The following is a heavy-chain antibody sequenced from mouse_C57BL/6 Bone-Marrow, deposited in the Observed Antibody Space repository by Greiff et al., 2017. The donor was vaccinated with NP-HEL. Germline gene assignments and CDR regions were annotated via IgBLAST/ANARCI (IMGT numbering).Heavy chain of an antibody. CDR1: GYAFSSSW. CDR3: ANWEDAMDY. CDR2: IYPGVGIT. V-gene: IGHV1-82*01. Sequence: VQLQQSGPELVKPGASVKISCKASGYAFSSSWMNWVKQRPGRGLEWIGRIYPGVGITNYNGKFKGKTTLTADNSSSTAYMQLSSLTSEDSAVYFCANWEDAMDYWGQGTSVTVSS. J-gene: IGHJ4*01. D-gene: IGHD4-1*01.